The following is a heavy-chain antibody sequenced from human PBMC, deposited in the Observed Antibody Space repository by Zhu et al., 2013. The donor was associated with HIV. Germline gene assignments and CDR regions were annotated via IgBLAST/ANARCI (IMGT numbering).Heavy chain of an antibody. Sequence: QVQLVQSGAEVKKPGASVKVSCKASGYTFTSYYMHWVRQAPGQGLEWMGIINPSGGSTSYAQKFQGRVTMTRDTSTSTVYMELSSLRSEDTAVYYCARVEKPVRGWPQRNWFDPWGQGTLVSVSS. V-gene: IGHV1-46*01. CDR2: INPSGGST. D-gene: IGHD3-10*01. J-gene: IGHJ5*02. CDR1: GYTFTSYY. CDR3: ARVEKPVRGWPQRNWFDP.